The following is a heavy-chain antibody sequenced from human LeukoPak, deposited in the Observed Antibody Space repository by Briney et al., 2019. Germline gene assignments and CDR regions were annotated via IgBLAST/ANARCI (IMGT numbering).Heavy chain of an antibody. J-gene: IGHJ4*02. Sequence: SGPTLVNPTQTLTLTCTFSGFSLSTSGLGVGWIRQPPGKALEWLALIYWDDDKRYSPSLKSRLTITKDTSKNQVVLTMTNMDPVDTATYYCAHSLYDYVWGSYRAYFDYWGQGTLVTVSS. CDR2: IYWDDDK. V-gene: IGHV2-5*02. D-gene: IGHD3-16*02. CDR1: GFSLSTSGLG. CDR3: AHSLYDYVWGSYRAYFDY.